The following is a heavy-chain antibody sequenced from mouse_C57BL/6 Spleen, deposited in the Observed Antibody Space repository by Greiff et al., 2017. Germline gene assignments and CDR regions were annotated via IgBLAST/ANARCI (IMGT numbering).Heavy chain of an antibody. Sequence: VQLQQPGAELVRPGSSVKLSCKASGYTFTSYWMHWVKQRPIQGLEWIGNIDPSDSETHYNQKFKDKATLTVDKSSSTAYMQLSSLTSEDSAVYYCARSGDYGSSAFAYWGQGTLVTVSA. D-gene: IGHD1-1*01. CDR3: ARSGDYGSSAFAY. J-gene: IGHJ3*01. V-gene: IGHV1-52*01. CDR1: GYTFTSYW. CDR2: IDPSDSET.